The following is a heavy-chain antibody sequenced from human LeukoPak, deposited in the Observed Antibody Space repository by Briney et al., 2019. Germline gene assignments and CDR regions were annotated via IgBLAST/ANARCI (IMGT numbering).Heavy chain of an antibody. J-gene: IGHJ5*02. D-gene: IGHD2-15*01. V-gene: IGHV1-2*06. CDR3: ARDGAYCSGGSCYSRWFDP. Sequence: ASVKVSCKASGYTFTGYYMHWVRQAPGQGLEWMGRINPNSGGTNYAQKFQGRFTMTRDTSISTAYMELSRLRSDDTAVYYCARDGAYCSGGSCYSRWFDPWGQGTLVTVSS. CDR2: INPNSGGT. CDR1: GYTFTGYY.